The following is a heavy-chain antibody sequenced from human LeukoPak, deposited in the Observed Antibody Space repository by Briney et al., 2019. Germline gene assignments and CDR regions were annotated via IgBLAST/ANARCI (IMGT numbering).Heavy chain of an antibody. CDR1: GCTFSSYA. D-gene: IGHD2-2*01. J-gene: IGHJ4*02. V-gene: IGHV1-69*05. Sequence: GASVKVSCKASGCTFSSYAINWVRQAPAKGREWMGGIIPFFGTANYAQKFQGRVTITTDESTSTAYMELSSLRSEDTAVYYCARAGLGYCSCTSCITGGNDYWGQGTLVTVSS. CDR2: IIPFFGTA. CDR3: ARAGLGYCSCTSCITGGNDY.